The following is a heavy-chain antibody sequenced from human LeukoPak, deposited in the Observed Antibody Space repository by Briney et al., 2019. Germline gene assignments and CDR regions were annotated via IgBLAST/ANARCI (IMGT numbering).Heavy chain of an antibody. V-gene: IGHV4-59*12. Sequence: SETLSLTCTVSGGSISSYYWSWIRQPPGKGLEWIGYIYYSGSTNYNPSLKSRVTISVDTSKNQFSLKLSSVTAADTAVYYCARGDSSGYYLDYWGQGTLVTVSS. CDR1: GGSISSYY. D-gene: IGHD3-22*01. CDR2: IYYSGST. J-gene: IGHJ4*02. CDR3: ARGDSSGYYLDY.